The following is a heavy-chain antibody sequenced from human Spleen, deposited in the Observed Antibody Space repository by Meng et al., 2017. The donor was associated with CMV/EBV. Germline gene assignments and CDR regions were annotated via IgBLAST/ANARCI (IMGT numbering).Heavy chain of an antibody. CDR1: YTFTDHY. V-gene: IGHV1-2*02. J-gene: IGHJ4*02. CDR2: INPNNGGT. CDR3: ARDERPYYYDRSGYMDY. D-gene: IGHD3-22*01. Sequence: YTFTDHYMHWVRPAPGQGLEWMGWINPNNGGTNYAQRLQGRVTMIRDTSIRTVYMELSRLRSDDTAVYYCARDERPYYYDRSGYMDYWGQGTLVTVSS.